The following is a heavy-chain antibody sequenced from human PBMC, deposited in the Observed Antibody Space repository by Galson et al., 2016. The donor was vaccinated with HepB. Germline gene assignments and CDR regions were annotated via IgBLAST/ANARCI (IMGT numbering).Heavy chain of an antibody. Sequence: SVKVSCKASGYTFTSYDINWVRQATGQGLEWVGWMNPDSGNTGYAQKFQGRVTMTRNTSISTAYMELRSLRSEATAVYYCARVMARWVPAAKQYYQYYGLDVWGQGTTVTVSS. CDR2: MNPDSGNT. V-gene: IGHV1-8*01. J-gene: IGHJ6*02. CDR3: ARVMARWVPAAKQYYQYYGLDV. CDR1: GYTFTSYD. D-gene: IGHD2-2*01.